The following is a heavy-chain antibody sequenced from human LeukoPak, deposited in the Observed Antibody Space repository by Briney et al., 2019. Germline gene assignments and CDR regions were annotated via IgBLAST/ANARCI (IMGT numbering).Heavy chain of an antibody. V-gene: IGHV3-7*03. CDR2: IKPDGTTK. Sequence: GGSLRLSCAASGFPFSSYSMTWVRQAPGKGLEWVANIKPDGTTKFYVDSVKGRFTISRDNALNSLYLQMNSLRAEDTAIYYCARSIPYGTAWYGRSDYWGQGTLVTVSS. J-gene: IGHJ4*02. D-gene: IGHD2-21*01. CDR1: GFPFSSYS. CDR3: ARSIPYGTAWYGRSDY.